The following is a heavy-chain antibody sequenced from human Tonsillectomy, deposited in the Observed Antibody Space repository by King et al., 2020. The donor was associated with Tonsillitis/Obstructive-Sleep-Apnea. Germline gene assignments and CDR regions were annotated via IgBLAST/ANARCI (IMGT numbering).Heavy chain of an antibody. D-gene: IGHD2/OR15-2a*01. CDR2: SIPIFGTA. CDR1: GGIFSSYA. CDR3: ARQEVVLRSYYYHYMDV. J-gene: IGHJ6*03. V-gene: IGHV1-69*01. Sequence: QLVQSGDEVKKPGSSVKVSCKASGGIFSSYAISWVRQAPGQGLEWMGGSIPIFGTANYAQKFQGRVTITADESTSTAYMELSSLRFEDTAVYYCARQEVVLRSYYYHYMDVWGKGTTVTVSS.